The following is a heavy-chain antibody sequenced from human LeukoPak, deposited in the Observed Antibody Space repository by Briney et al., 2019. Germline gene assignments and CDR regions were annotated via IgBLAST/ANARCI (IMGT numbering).Heavy chain of an antibody. Sequence: SETLSLTCAVYGGSFSGYYWSWFRQPPGKGLEWIGEINHSGSTNYNPSLKSRVTISVDTSKNQFSLKLSSVTAADTAVYYCARDPGYSSDYWGQGTLVTVSS. D-gene: IGHD5-18*01. CDR1: GGSFSGYY. CDR2: INHSGST. J-gene: IGHJ4*02. CDR3: ARDPGYSSDY. V-gene: IGHV4-34*01.